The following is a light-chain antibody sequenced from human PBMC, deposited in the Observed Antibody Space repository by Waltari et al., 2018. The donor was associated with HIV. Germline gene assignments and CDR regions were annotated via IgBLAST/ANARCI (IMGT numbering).Light chain of an antibody. CDR2: GAS. V-gene: IGKV3-20*01. CDR3: QQYDRSWVT. Sequence: EILLTQCPGTMSLAPGERATLSCRASQPVDRNYLSWYQKKRGQGPRLLVLGASRRATGIPDRFSGSGSGTDFTLTISRLEPEDFAVYYCQQYDRSWVTFGGGTKVEIK. CDR1: QPVDRNY. J-gene: IGKJ4*01.